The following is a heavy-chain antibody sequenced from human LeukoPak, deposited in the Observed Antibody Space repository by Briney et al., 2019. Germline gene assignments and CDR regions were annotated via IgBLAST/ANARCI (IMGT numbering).Heavy chain of an antibody. V-gene: IGHV3-11*04. D-gene: IGHD3-10*01. J-gene: IGHJ6*03. CDR1: GFTFSDYY. Sequence: GGSLRLSCAASGFTFSDYYMSWIRQAPGKGLEWVSYISGGSSTIYYADSLKGRFTVSRDNAKNSLYLQMNSLRAEDTAMYYCARDSPRGWSMDVWGKGTTVTVSS. CDR3: ARDSPRGWSMDV. CDR2: ISGGSSTI.